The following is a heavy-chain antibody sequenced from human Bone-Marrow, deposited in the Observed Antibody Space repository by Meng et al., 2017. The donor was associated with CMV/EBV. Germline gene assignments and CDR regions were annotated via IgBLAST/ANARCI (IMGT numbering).Heavy chain of an antibody. Sequence: SVKVSCKASGGTFSSYAISWVRQAPGQGLEWMGGIIPIFGTAKYAQKFQGRGTMTRDTSISTAYMELSRLRSDDTAVYYCAREPLNYGMDVWGQGTTVTVSS. J-gene: IGHJ6*02. CDR3: AREPLNYGMDV. V-gene: IGHV1-69*05. CDR1: GGTFSSYA. CDR2: IIPIFGTA.